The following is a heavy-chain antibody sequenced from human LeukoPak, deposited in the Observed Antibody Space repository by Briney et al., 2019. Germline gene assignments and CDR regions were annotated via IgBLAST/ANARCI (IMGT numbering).Heavy chain of an antibody. Sequence: SETLSLTCTVSGGSISSSSYYWGWIRQPPGKGLEWIGSIYYSGSTYYNPSLQSRVTISVDTSKNQFSLKLSSVTAADTAVYYCASGLSFPPFYDFWSGYYPFDPWGQGTLVTVSS. D-gene: IGHD3-3*01. J-gene: IGHJ5*02. V-gene: IGHV4-39*07. CDR2: IYYSGST. CDR1: GGSISSSSYY. CDR3: ASGLSFPPFYDFWSGYYPFDP.